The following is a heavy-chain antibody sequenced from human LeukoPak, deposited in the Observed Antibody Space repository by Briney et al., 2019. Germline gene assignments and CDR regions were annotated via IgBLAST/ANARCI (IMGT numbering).Heavy chain of an antibody. D-gene: IGHD2-15*01. CDR3: ARDQDIVVVVAALRQREMGGFDP. J-gene: IGHJ5*02. Sequence: ASVKASCKASGYTFTNYDINWVRQATGQGPEWMGWMNPKSGNTGYAQKFQGRVTMTRNTSISTAYIELSSLRSDDTAAYYCARDQDIVVVVAALRQREMGGFDPWGQGTLVTVSS. CDR1: GYTFTNYD. V-gene: IGHV1-8*01. CDR2: MNPKSGNT.